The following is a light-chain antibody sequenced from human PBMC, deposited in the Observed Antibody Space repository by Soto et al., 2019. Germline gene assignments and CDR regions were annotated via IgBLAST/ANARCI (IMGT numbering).Light chain of an antibody. Sequence: EIVLTQSPGTLSLSPGERATLSCRASQSVSSSYLAWYQQKPGQPPRLLIYGASSRATGIPDMFSGSGSGTNFTLTISRLEPEDFAVFYCQHYDSLPITFGQGTRLETK. J-gene: IGKJ5*01. CDR2: GAS. CDR1: QSVSSSY. V-gene: IGKV3-20*01. CDR3: QHYDSLPIT.